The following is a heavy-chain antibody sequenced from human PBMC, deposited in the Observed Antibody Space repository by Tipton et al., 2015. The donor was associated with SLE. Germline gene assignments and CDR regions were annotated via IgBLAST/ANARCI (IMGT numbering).Heavy chain of an antibody. CDR2: INHSGTT. D-gene: IGHD3-3*01. CDR1: GGSFSGYY. V-gene: IGHV4-34*01. CDR3: ARGRLLEWLSTYYYYYGMDV. Sequence: TLSLTCAVNGGSFSGYYWSWIRQSPGKGLEWVGEINHSGTTNYNPSLKSRITISRDTSKNQFSLRLNSVTAADTAVYYCARGRLLEWLSTYYYYYGMDVWGHGTTVTVSS. J-gene: IGHJ6*02.